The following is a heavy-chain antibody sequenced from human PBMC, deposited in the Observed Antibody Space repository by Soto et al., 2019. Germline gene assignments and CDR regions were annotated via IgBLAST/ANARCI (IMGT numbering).Heavy chain of an antibody. V-gene: IGHV3-15*01. Sequence: EVQLVESGGGLVKPGESRRLSCAASGFTFNNAWMSWVRQAPGKGLEWVSLIKSKTDGGTTDYAAPVKGRFTISTDDSQNTLYLQMNSLKTEDTAVYYCTTYYGDYWGQGTLVTVSS. J-gene: IGHJ4*02. CDR1: GFTFNNAW. CDR3: TTYYGDY. CDR2: IKSKTDGGTT.